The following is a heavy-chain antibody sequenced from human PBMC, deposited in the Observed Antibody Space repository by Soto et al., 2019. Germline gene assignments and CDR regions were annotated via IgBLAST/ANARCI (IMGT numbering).Heavy chain of an antibody. V-gene: IGHV3-23*01. D-gene: IGHD1-26*01. CDR2: ILVGGST. J-gene: IGHJ3*02. Sequence: GGSLRLSCAVSGFICSSYDMSWVRQAPGKGLEWVSTILVGGSTHYEDSVKGRFTISRDTSKNTVYLQMSSLTAGDTAFYYCAKATATSGGAFEIYGQGTMVTVS. CDR1: GFICSSYD. CDR3: AKATATSGGAFEI.